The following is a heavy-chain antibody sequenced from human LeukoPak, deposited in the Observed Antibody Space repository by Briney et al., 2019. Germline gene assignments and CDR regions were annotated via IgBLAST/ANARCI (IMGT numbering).Heavy chain of an antibody. CDR3: ARDGDRVGATTAGYFQH. J-gene: IGHJ1*01. CDR2: IRSGSTYL. D-gene: IGHD1-26*01. CDR1: GFTFSSYR. V-gene: IGHV3-21*01. Sequence: PGGSLTLSCAASGFTFSSYRMNWVRQAPGKGLEGVSFIRSGSTYLYYAAAVKGCSTTSRDNTKTSLYLQKNSLRAEDTAVYYCARDGDRVGATTAGYFQHWGQGTLVTVSS.